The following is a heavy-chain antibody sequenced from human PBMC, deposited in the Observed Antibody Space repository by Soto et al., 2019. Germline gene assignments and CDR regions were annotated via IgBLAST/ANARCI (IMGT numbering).Heavy chain of an antibody. CDR2: IYYRGNT. CDR3: ARLEGLGTISYYFDF. D-gene: IGHD3-9*01. CDR1: GESVYSSKYY. J-gene: IGHJ4*02. V-gene: IGHV4-39*01. Sequence: SGSLYLTCSFSGESVYSSKYYWSWIRQPPGKGLEWIGSIYYRGNTYYNPSLQPRVTISLDKSKSQFSLKLNSVTAADSAIYFCARLEGLGTISYYFDFWGQGALVTVSS.